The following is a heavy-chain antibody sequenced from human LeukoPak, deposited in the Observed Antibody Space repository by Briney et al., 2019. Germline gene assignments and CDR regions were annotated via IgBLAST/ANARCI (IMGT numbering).Heavy chain of an antibody. CDR1: GFTFSSYA. Sequence: GGSLRLSCAASGFTFSSYAMSWVRQAPGKGLEWVSAINGGGTTYYADSLKGRFTISRDNSKNTLYLQMSSLRAEDTAVYYCAKHRTVGILGAFDIWGQGTMVTVSS. J-gene: IGHJ3*02. D-gene: IGHD7-27*01. CDR2: INGGGTT. CDR3: AKHRTVGILGAFDI. V-gene: IGHV3-23*01.